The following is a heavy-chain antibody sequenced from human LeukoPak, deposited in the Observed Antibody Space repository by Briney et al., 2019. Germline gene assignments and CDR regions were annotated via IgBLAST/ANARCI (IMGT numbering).Heavy chain of an antibody. Sequence: PSETLSLTCAVYGGSFSGYYWSWIRQPPGKGLEWIGEITHSGSTNYNPSLKSRVTISVDTSKNQFSLKLSSVTAADTAVYYCARVPYYSNYPYYYYYYMDVWGKGTTVTVSS. CDR2: ITHSGST. CDR3: ARVPYYSNYPYYYYYYMDV. D-gene: IGHD4-11*01. V-gene: IGHV4-34*01. J-gene: IGHJ6*03. CDR1: GGSFSGYY.